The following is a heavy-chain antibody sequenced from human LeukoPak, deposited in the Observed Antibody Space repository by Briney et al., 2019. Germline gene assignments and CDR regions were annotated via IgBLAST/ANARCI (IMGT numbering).Heavy chain of an antibody. J-gene: IGHJ6*02. CDR1: GGSFSGYY. CDR2: INHSGST. Sequence: SETLSLTCAVYGGSFSGYYWSWIRQPPGKGLEWIGEINHSGSTNYNPSLKSRVTISVDTSKNQFSLKLSSVTAADTAVYYCARAPSDVWGQGTTVTVSS. V-gene: IGHV4-34*01. CDR3: ARAPSDV.